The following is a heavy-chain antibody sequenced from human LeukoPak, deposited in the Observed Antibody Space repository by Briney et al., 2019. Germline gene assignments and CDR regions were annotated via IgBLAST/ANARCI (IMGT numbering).Heavy chain of an antibody. CDR3: ARDGTAPGLYFDL. J-gene: IGHJ4*01. CDR1: GFTFSDYW. Sequence: GGSLRLSCAASGFTFSDYWMNWVRLAPGKGLEWVASIRQDGSEKSYVDSVKGRFTISRDNTWNSLYLQMNSLRAEDTAVYYCARDGTAPGLYFDLWGQGTLVTDSS. D-gene: IGHD1/OR15-1a*01. CDR2: IRQDGSEK. V-gene: IGHV3-7*01.